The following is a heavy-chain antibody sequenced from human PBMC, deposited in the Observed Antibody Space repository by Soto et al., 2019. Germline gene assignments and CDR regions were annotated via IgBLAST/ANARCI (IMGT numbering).Heavy chain of an antibody. V-gene: IGHV1-18*01. D-gene: IGHD3-3*01. CDR1: GYTFTSYG. Sequence: GASVKVSCKASGYTFTSYGISWVRQAPGQGLEWMGWISAYNGNTNYAQKLQGRVTMTTDTSTSTAYMELRSLRSDDTAVYYCAGSFQRVNYDFWSGYYDFDYWGQGTLVTVSS. CDR2: ISAYNGNT. CDR3: AGSFQRVNYDFWSGYYDFDY. J-gene: IGHJ4*02.